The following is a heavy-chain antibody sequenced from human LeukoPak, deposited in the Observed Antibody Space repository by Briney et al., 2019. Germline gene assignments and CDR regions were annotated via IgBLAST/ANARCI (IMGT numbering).Heavy chain of an antibody. Sequence: QPGGSLRLSCAASGXSFSRYAVTWVRQAPGKGQEWVSGLNLGGGYTYYADSVKGRFTISRDNSQNTLYLQMNNLRAEDTAIYYCAKDRMGATAVFDSWGQGTLVTVSS. CDR1: GXSFSRYA. V-gene: IGHV3-23*01. CDR3: AKDRMGATAVFDS. D-gene: IGHD1-26*01. J-gene: IGHJ4*02. CDR2: LNLGGGYT.